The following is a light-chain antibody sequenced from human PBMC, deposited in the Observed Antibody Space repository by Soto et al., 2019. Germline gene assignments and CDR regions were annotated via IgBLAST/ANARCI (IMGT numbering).Light chain of an antibody. CDR2: DIR. V-gene: IGLV2-14*03. CDR3: SPYTSSSTRV. CDR1: SSDVGGYKY. Sequence: QSALTQPASVSGSPGQSITISCTGTSSDVGGYKYVSWYQQHPGKAPKLMIYDIRNRPSGVSNRFSGSKSGNTASLTISGLQAEDEADYYCSPYTSSSTRVFGTGTQLTVL. J-gene: IGLJ1*01.